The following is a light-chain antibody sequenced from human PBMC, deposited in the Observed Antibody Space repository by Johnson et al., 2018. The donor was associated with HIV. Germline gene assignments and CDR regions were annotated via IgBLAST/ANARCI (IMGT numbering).Light chain of an antibody. CDR2: DNN. J-gene: IGLJ1*01. CDR3: GTWDSSLSAGV. V-gene: IGLV1-51*01. Sequence: QSVLTQPPSVSAAPGQKVTISCSGSSSNIGNNYVSWYQQLPGTAPKLLIYDNNERPSGIPDRFSGSKSGTSATLGITGPQTGDEADYYCGTWDSSLSAGVFGTGTKVTVL. CDR1: SSNIGNNY.